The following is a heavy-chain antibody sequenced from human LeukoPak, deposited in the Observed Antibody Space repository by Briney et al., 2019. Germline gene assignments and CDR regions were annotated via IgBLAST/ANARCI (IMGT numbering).Heavy chain of an antibody. D-gene: IGHD4-17*01. CDR2: INPSGGST. CDR1: GYTFTSYN. Sequence: ASVNVSCKASGYTFTSYNMYWVRQAPGQGLEWMGIINPSGGSTSYAQKFQGRVTMTRDTSTSTVYMELSSLRSEDTAVYYCAREIRYGDSTVDVWGQGTTVTVSS. J-gene: IGHJ6*02. V-gene: IGHV1-46*03. CDR3: AREIRYGDSTVDV.